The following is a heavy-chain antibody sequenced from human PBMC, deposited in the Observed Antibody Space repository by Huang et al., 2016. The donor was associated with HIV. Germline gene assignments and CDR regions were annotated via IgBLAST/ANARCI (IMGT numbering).Heavy chain of an antibody. Sequence: QVQLVQSGAEVKKPGASVKVSCKASGYTFTTYVISWVRQAPGQGLEGMGWISGYNGNTKYAQKLQGRVTMTTDTSTSTAYMELRSLRSDDTAVYYCARANDYGDYVGYFDYWGQGTLVTVSS. CDR1: GYTFTTYV. CDR2: ISGYNGNT. V-gene: IGHV1-18*04. D-gene: IGHD4-17*01. CDR3: ARANDYGDYVGYFDY. J-gene: IGHJ4*02.